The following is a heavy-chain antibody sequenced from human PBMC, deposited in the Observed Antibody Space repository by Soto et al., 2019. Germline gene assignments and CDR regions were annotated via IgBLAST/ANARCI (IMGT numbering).Heavy chain of an antibody. CDR3: ARVKWNYYFDY. J-gene: IGHJ4*02. Sequence: GGSLRLSCAASGFTVSSNYMSWVRQAPGKGLEWVSVIYSGGSTYYADSVKGRFTISRDNSKNTLYLQMNSLGAEDTAVYYCARVKWNYYFDYWGQGTLVTVSS. V-gene: IGHV3-53*01. CDR2: IYSGGST. D-gene: IGHD1-7*01. CDR1: GFTVSSNY.